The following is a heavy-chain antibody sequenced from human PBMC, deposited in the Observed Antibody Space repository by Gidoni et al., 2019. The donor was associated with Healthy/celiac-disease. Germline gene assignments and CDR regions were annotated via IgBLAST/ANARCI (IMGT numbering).Heavy chain of an antibody. J-gene: IGHJ5*02. D-gene: IGHD2-2*01. CDR1: GFSLSTRGVG. CDR3: AHRPPNPPIVVVPAATHNWFDP. CDR2: IYWNDDK. Sequence: QITLTESGPTLVKPTQTLTLPCTFSGFSLSTRGVGVVCIRQPPGKALEWLALIYWNDDKRYSPSLKSRLTITKDTSKNQVVLTMTNMDPVDTATYYCAHRPPNPPIVVVPAATHNWFDPWGQGTLVTVSS. V-gene: IGHV2-5*01.